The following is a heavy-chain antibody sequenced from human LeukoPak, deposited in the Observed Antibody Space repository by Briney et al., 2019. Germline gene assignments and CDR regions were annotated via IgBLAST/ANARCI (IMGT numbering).Heavy chain of an antibody. J-gene: IGHJ6*02. CDR2: INHSGRT. D-gene: IGHD2-2*01. Sequence: SETLSLICNVSGVSIKSNAHYWGWVRQPPGKGLEWIGEINHSGRTYYNPSLKSRVTISVDTSKNQFSLNLSSVTAADTAVYYCARDVVVVPAAIHYGMDVWGQGTTVTVSS. CDR3: ARDVVVVPAAIHYGMDV. V-gene: IGHV4-39*07. CDR1: GVSIKSNAHY.